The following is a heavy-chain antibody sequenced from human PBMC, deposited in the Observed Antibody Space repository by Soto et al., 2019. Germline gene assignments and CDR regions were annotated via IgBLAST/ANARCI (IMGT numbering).Heavy chain of an antibody. CDR2: IYWNDEK. Sequence: QITLKESGPTLVKPTQTLTLTCTFSGFSLTTDGVGVDWIRQPPGKALEWLGLIYWNDEKRYRPSLQSRLTITKDTSRNQVVLTMTIMDPVDTATYYCAHRTTVTSGINWGQGTLVTVSS. J-gene: IGHJ4*02. V-gene: IGHV2-5*01. CDR3: AHRTTVTSGIN. CDR1: GFSLTTDGVG. D-gene: IGHD4-4*01.